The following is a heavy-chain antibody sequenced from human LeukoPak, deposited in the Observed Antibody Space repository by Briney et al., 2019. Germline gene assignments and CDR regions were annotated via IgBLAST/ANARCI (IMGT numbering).Heavy chain of an antibody. V-gene: IGHV3-66*01. CDR1: GFTVSSNY. Sequence: GGSLRLSCAASGFTVSSNYMSWVRQAPGKGLEWVSVIYSGGSTYYADSVKGRFTISRDNSKNTLYLQMNSLRAEDTAVYYCARGYYYDSSGYYWDYWGQGTLVTVSS. J-gene: IGHJ4*02. CDR3: ARGYYYDSSGYYWDY. CDR2: IYSGGST. D-gene: IGHD3-22*01.